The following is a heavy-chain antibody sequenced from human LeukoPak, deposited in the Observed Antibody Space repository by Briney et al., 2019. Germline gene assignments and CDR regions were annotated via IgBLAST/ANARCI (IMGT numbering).Heavy chain of an antibody. D-gene: IGHD3-22*01. CDR1: GITLSNYG. Sequence: GGSLRLSCAVSGITLSNYGVSWVRQAPGKGLEWVAGISDRGSRTNYADSVKGRFTISTDHPKNTLYLQMNSLRAEDTAVYFCAKRGVVIRVILVGFHKEAYYFDSWGQGALVTVSS. V-gene: IGHV3-23*01. J-gene: IGHJ4*02. CDR2: ISDRGSRT. CDR3: AKRGVVIRVILVGFHKEAYYFDS.